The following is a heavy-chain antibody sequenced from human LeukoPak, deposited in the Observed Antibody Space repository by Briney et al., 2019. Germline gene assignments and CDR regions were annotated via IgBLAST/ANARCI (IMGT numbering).Heavy chain of an antibody. CDR2: IIPIFGTA. J-gene: IGHJ4*02. D-gene: IGHD4/OR15-4a*01. CDR1: GGTFSSYA. CDR3: ARTRDYGGYVDY. Sequence: SVKVSCKASGGTFSSYAISWVRQAPGQGLEWMGGIIPIFGTANYAQKFQGRVTITADESTSTAYMELSSLRSEDTAVYYCARTRDYGGYVDYWGQGTLVTVSS. V-gene: IGHV1-69*13.